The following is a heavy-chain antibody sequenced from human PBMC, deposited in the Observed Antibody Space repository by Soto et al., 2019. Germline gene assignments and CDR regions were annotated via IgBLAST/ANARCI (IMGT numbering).Heavy chain of an antibody. CDR2: IYPGDSDT. V-gene: IGHV5-51*01. Sequence: GESLKISCKGSGYSVYSYWIAWVRQMPGKGLEWMGIIYPGDSDTRYSPSFEGQVTISADKSISTAYLRWSSLKASDTAMYYCARVLYASAWYGIDFWGQGTLVTVSS. CDR3: ARVLYASAWYGIDF. J-gene: IGHJ4*02. D-gene: IGHD6-19*01. CDR1: GYSVYSYW.